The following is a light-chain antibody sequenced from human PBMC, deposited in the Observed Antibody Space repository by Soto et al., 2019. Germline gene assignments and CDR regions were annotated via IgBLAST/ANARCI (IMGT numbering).Light chain of an antibody. CDR3: QQYENWPQLT. Sequence: MTQSPATLSVSPGERATLSCRASQSVGGDLAWYQQKPGQAPRLLIYGASSRAPGIPDRFSGSGSGTEFTLTISSLQSEDSAVYYCQQYENWPQLTFGGGTKVDIK. CDR1: QSVGGD. CDR2: GAS. J-gene: IGKJ4*01. V-gene: IGKV3-15*01.